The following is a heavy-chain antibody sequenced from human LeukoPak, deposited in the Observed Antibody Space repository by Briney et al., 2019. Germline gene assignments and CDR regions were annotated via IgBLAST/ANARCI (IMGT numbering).Heavy chain of an antibody. D-gene: IGHD3-16*01. CDR2: IYYSGST. V-gene: IGHV4-59*08. CDR1: GGSISSYY. J-gene: IGHJ4*02. CDR3: ARLMVYDYVWGSAEPYYFDY. Sequence: SETLSLTCTVSGGSISSYYWSWIRQPPGKGLEWIGYIYYSGSTNYNPSLKSRVTISVDTSKNQFSLKLSSVTAADTAVYYCARLMVYDYVWGSAEPYYFDYWAREPWSPSPQ.